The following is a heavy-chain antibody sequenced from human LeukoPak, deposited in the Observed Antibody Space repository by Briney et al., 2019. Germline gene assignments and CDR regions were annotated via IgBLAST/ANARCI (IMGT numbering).Heavy chain of an antibody. D-gene: IGHD3-3*01. CDR2: ISAYNGNT. CDR1: GYTFTSYG. Sequence: GASAKVSCEASGYTFTSYGISWVRQAPGQGLEWMGWISAYNGNTNYAQKLQGRVTMTTDTSTSTAYMELRSLRSDDTAVYYCARGYYDFWSGYYSGGDYFDYWGQGTLVTVSS. V-gene: IGHV1-18*01. CDR3: ARGYYDFWSGYYSGGDYFDY. J-gene: IGHJ4*02.